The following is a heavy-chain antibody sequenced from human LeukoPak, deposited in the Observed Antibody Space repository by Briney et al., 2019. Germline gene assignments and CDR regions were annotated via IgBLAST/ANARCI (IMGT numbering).Heavy chain of an antibody. Sequence: SETLSLTCTVSGGSISSSGYYWGWIRQPPGKGLEWIGNIHYSGTTYYKPSPKSRVTMSVDTSKNQFSLILSSVSATDTAVYYCARRRGGSSYCDYWGQGTLVTVSS. J-gene: IGHJ4*02. CDR3: ARRRGGSSYCDY. V-gene: IGHV4-39*01. CDR1: GGSISSSGYY. CDR2: IHYSGTT. D-gene: IGHD3-16*02.